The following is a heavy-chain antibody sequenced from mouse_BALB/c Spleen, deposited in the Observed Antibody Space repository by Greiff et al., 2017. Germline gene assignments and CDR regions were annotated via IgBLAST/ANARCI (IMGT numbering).Heavy chain of an antibody. Sequence: EVKVVESGGGLVQPGGSRKLSCAASGFAFSSYDMSWVRQTPEKRLEWVAYISSGGGSTYYPDTVKGRFTISRDNAKNTLYLQMSSLKSEDTAMYYCARPLYGNQFAYWGQGTLVTVSA. D-gene: IGHD2-1*01. V-gene: IGHV5-12-1*01. CDR1: GFAFSSYD. J-gene: IGHJ3*01. CDR2: ISSGGGST. CDR3: ARPLYGNQFAY.